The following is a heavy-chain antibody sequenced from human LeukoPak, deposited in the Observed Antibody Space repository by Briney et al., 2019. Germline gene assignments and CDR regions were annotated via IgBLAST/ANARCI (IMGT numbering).Heavy chain of an antibody. CDR3: ARDPVGNVDTAYFDY. D-gene: IGHD5-18*01. CDR2: ISSSSSYI. Sequence: PGGSLRLSCAASGFTFSSYSMNWVRQAPGKGLEWVSSISSSSSYIYYADSVKGRFTISRDHAKNSLYLQMNSLRAEDTAVYYCARDPVGNVDTAYFDYWGQGTLVTVSS. V-gene: IGHV3-21*01. J-gene: IGHJ4*02. CDR1: GFTFSSYS.